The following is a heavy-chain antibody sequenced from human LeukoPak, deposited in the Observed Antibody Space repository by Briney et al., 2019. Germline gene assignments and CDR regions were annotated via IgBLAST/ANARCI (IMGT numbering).Heavy chain of an antibody. CDR1: GGSISSYY. Sequence: SETLSLTCTVSGGSISSYYWSWIRQPAGKGLEWIGRIYTSGSTNYNPSLKSRVTMSVDTSENQFSLKLSSVTAADTAVYYCARDPPPHDSSGYWPWGQGTLVTVSS. D-gene: IGHD3-22*01. J-gene: IGHJ5*02. V-gene: IGHV4-4*07. CDR3: ARDPPPHDSSGYWP. CDR2: IYTSGST.